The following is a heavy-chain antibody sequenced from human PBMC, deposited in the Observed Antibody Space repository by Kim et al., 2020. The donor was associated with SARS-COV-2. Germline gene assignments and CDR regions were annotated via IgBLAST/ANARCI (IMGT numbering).Heavy chain of an antibody. J-gene: IGHJ4*02. Sequence: GGSLRLSCAASGFTVSSNYMSWVRQAPGKGLEWVSVIYSGGSTYYADSVKGRFTISRDNSKNTLYLQMNSLRAEDTAVYYCARDSGRNYHDSSAEPNDYWGQGTLVTVSS. CDR1: GFTVSSNY. CDR3: ARDSGRNYHDSSAEPNDY. CDR2: IYSGGST. D-gene: IGHD3-22*01. V-gene: IGHV3-53*01.